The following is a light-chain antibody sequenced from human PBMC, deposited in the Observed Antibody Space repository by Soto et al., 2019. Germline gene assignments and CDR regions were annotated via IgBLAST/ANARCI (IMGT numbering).Light chain of an antibody. V-gene: IGKV3-15*01. J-gene: IGKJ4*01. CDR3: HHYDHWPLT. CDR1: QTVRSN. CDR2: VAS. Sequence: EIVMTQSPATLSVSPGERVSLSCRASQTVRSNLAWYQQKPGQAPRLLIYVASTRATGIPARFSGSGSGTEFTLTISSLQSEDSAVYYCHHYDHWPLTFGGGTKVDIK.